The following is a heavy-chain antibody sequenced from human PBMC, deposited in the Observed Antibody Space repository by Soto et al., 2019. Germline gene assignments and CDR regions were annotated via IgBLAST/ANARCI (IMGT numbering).Heavy chain of an antibody. V-gene: IGHV3-7*01. CDR2: IKQDGSEK. Sequence: GGSLRLSCAASGFTFSSYWMSWVRQAPGKGLEWVANIKQDGSEKYYVDSVKGRFTISRDNAKNSLYLQMNSLRAEDTAVYYCARDSSGYYDAFDIWGQGTMVTVSS. D-gene: IGHD3-22*01. CDR3: ARDSSGYYDAFDI. J-gene: IGHJ3*02. CDR1: GFTFSSYW.